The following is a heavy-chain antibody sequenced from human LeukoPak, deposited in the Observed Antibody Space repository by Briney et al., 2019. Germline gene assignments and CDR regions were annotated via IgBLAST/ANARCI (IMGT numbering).Heavy chain of an antibody. J-gene: IGHJ4*02. Sequence: ASVKVSCKASGYTFTGYYMHWVRQAPGQGLEWMGWINPSSGGTNYAQKFQGRVTMTRDTSISTAYMELSRLRSDDTAVYYCATEGFESSSSVDYWGQGTLVTVSS. D-gene: IGHD6-6*01. CDR3: ATEGFESSSSVDY. V-gene: IGHV1-2*02. CDR2: INPSSGGT. CDR1: GYTFTGYY.